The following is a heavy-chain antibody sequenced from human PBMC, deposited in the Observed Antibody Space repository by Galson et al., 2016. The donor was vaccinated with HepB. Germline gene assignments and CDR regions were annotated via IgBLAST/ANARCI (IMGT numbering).Heavy chain of an antibody. Sequence: TLSLTCTVSGDSINSVNHYWTWIRQYPGKDLEWIGYTYYAGNTKYNPSLKGRLAISVDRSKNQFFLKLNSVTAADTAVYFCAREMRGVGAARAGMAFDVWGQGTVVTVSS. V-gene: IGHV4-31*03. J-gene: IGHJ3*01. D-gene: IGHD2-15*01. CDR2: TYYAGNT. CDR1: GDSINSVNHY. CDR3: AREMRGVGAARAGMAFDV.